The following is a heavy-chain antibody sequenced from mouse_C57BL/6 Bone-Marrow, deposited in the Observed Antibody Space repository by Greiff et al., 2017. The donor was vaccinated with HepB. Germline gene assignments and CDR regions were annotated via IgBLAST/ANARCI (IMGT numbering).Heavy chain of an antibody. D-gene: IGHD1-1*01. Sequence: QVQLKQSGPELVKPGASVKLSCKASGYTFTSYDINWVKQRPGQGLEWIGWIYPRDGSTKYNEKFKGKATLTVDTSSSTAYMELHSLTSEDSAVYFCARDPGSSYRDYAMDYWGQGTSVTVSS. CDR2: IYPRDGST. CDR3: ARDPGSSYRDYAMDY. CDR1: GYTFTSYD. V-gene: IGHV1-85*01. J-gene: IGHJ4*01.